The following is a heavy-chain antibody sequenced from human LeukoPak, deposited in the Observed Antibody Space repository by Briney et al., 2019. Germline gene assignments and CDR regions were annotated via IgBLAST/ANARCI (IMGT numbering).Heavy chain of an antibody. CDR2: IYYSGST. CDR3: ARDRRIAAAGSGAFDI. V-gene: IGHV4-39*07. J-gene: IGHJ3*02. D-gene: IGHD6-13*01. Sequence: PSETLSLTCTVSGGSISSSSYYWGWIRQPPGKGLEWIGSIYYSGSTYYNPSLKSRVTISVDTSKNQFSLKLSSVTAADTAVYYCARDRRIAAAGSGAFDIWGQGTMVTVSS. CDR1: GGSISSSSYY.